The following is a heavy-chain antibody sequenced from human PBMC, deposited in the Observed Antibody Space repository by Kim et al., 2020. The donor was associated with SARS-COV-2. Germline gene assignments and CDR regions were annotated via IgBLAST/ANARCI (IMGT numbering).Heavy chain of an antibody. V-gene: IGHV4-59*11. CDR2: IFYSGST. J-gene: IGHJ6*02. CDR3: ARVWGYYGSGIYYKDYYGMDV. Sequence: SETLSLTCIVSGGSISSHYWSWIRQAPGKGLEWIGYIFYSGSTNYNPSSKSRVTISVDTSKNQFSLKLSSVTAADTAVYFCARVWGYYGSGIYYKDYYGMDVWGQGTTVTVSS. D-gene: IGHD3-10*01. CDR1: GGSISSHY.